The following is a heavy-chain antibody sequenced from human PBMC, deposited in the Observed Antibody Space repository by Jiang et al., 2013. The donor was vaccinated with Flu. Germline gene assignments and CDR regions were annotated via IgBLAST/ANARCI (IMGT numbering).Heavy chain of an antibody. CDR2: IYTTGNT. D-gene: IGHD3-16*01. CDR1: GGSINSYY. Sequence: GSGLVKPSETLSLTCIVSGGSINSYYWSWIRQPAGKGLEWIGRIYTTGNTNYNPSLKSRVIMSVDTSKNQFSLKLSSVTAADTAVYYCARDGAGRDSDYVWGSVRRVDWFDPWGQGTLVTVSS. J-gene: IGHJ5*02. V-gene: IGHV4-4*07. CDR3: ARDGAGRDSDYVWGSVRRVDWFDP.